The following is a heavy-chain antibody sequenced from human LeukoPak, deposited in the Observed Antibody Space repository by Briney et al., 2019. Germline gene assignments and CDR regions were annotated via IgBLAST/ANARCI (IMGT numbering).Heavy chain of an antibody. Sequence: ASVKVSCKASGYTFTSYDINWVRQATGQGLEWMGWMNPNSGNTGYAQKFQGRVTITRNTSISTAYMELSSLRSDDTAVYYCARVSFNDAFDIWGQGTMVTVSS. CDR2: MNPNSGNT. CDR3: ARVSFNDAFDI. V-gene: IGHV1-8*03. CDR1: GYTFTSYD. J-gene: IGHJ3*02.